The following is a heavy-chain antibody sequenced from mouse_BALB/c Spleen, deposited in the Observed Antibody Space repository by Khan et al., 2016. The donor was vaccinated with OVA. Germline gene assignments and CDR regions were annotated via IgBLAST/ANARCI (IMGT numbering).Heavy chain of an antibody. CDR1: GYSITSDYA. CDR3: ARLGPVFTY. J-gene: IGHJ3*01. V-gene: IGHV3-2*02. D-gene: IGHD4-1*01. Sequence: EVQLQESGPGLVKPSQSLSLTCTVTGYSITSDYAWNWIRQFPGNKLEWMGYISYSGSTSYNPSFKSRISITRDTSKNQFFLQFNSVTTEDTANYYCARLGPVFTYWGQGTLVTVSA. CDR2: ISYSGST.